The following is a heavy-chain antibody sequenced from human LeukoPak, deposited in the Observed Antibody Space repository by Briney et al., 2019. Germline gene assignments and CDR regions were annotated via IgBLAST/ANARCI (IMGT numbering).Heavy chain of an antibody. D-gene: IGHD3-10*01. V-gene: IGHV4-38-2*02. J-gene: IGHJ3*02. Sequence: SETLSLTCTVSGYSISSGYYWGWIRQPPGKGLEWIGSTYHSGSTYYNPSLKSRVTISVDTSKNQFSLKLSSVTAADTAVYYCARDPNVLLWFGEFPDDAFDIWGQGTMVTVSS. CDR2: TYHSGST. CDR1: GYSISSGYY. CDR3: ARDPNVLLWFGEFPDDAFDI.